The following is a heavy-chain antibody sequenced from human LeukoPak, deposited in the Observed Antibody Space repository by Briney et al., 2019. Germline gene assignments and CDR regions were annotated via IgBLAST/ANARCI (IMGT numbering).Heavy chain of an antibody. V-gene: IGHV4-39*01. J-gene: IGHJ3*02. CDR1: GGSISSSSYY. CDR3: ARGEVVAAIDAFDI. Sequence: SETLSLTCTVSGGSISSSSYYWGWIRQPPGKGLEWIGSIYYSGSTYYNPSLKSRVTISVDTSKNQFSLKLSSVTAADTAVYYCARGEVVAAIDAFDIWGQGTMVTVSS. D-gene: IGHD2-15*01. CDR2: IYYSGST.